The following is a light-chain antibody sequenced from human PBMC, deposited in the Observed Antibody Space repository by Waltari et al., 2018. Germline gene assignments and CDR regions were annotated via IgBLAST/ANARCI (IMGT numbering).Light chain of an antibody. CDR3: QQYGSSPLFT. Sequence: DIQMTQSPSSLSASLGDRVTITCRANQSISKYLNWYQQRPGKAPKLLVYFKSSLQSGVPSRFSGSGSGTDFTLTINTLQPEDFAVYYCQQYGSSPLFTFGPGTKVDIK. J-gene: IGKJ3*01. CDR2: FKS. CDR1: QSISKY. V-gene: IGKV1-39*01.